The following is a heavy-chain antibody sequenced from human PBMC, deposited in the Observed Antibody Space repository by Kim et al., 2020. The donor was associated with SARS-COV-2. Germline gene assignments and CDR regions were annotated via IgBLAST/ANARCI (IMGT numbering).Heavy chain of an antibody. Sequence: ASVKVSCKASGYTLTFTHTAYFIHWIRQAPGQGLEWIGWMNPNNGATNYAPKFQGRVTMTRDTSINTAYMAVSSLTSDDTAVYYCARGPVLGLDYWGQGTLVTVSS. CDR1: GYTLTFTHTAYF. CDR3: ARGPVLGLDY. CDR2: MNPNNGAT. V-gene: IGHV1-2*02. D-gene: IGHD7-27*01. J-gene: IGHJ4*02.